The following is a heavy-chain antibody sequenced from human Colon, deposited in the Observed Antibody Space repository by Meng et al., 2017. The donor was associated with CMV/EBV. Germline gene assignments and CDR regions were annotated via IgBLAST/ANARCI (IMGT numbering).Heavy chain of an antibody. Sequence: MPWVRQAPGKGLEWVGRIKSKTDGETTDYAAPVKGRFTISRDDSKNMLYLQMNSLKTEDTAVYYCNTDPHRTDEDYYDSSAYYEFDYWGQGTLVTVSS. J-gene: IGHJ4*02. CDR2: IKSKTDGETT. V-gene: IGHV3-15*01. D-gene: IGHD3-22*01. CDR3: NTDPHRTDEDYYDSSAYYEFDY.